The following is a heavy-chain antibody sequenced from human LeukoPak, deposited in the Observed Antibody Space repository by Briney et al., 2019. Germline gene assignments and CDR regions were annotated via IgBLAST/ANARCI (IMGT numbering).Heavy chain of an antibody. CDR3: ARAAMGSDFDY. CDR1: GGSISSGGYC. J-gene: IGHJ4*02. V-gene: IGHV4-30-2*01. CDR2: IYHSGST. Sequence: SETLSLTCAVSGGSISSGGYCWGWIRQPPGKGLEWIGYIYHSGSTYYNPSLKSRVTISVDRSKNQFSLKLSSVTAADTAVYYCARAAMGSDFDYWGQGTLVTVSS. D-gene: IGHD3-10*01.